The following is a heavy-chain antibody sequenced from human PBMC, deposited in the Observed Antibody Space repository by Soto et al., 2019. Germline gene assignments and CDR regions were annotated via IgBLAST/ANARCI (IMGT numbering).Heavy chain of an antibody. J-gene: IGHJ4*02. CDR1: GFASSNYA. CDR3: AKDRTVAARNFDY. D-gene: IGHD6-6*01. Sequence: LRLSCAASGFASSNYAMHWVRQAPGKGLEWVSSISTSIDATYYADSVKGRFTISRDDSKNTLYLQMNSLRAEDSAVYYCAKDRTVAARNFDYWGQGTQVTVSS. CDR2: ISTSIDAT. V-gene: IGHV3-23*01.